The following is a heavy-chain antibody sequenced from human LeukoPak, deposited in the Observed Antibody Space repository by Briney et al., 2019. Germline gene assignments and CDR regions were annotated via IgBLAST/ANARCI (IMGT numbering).Heavy chain of an antibody. J-gene: IGHJ4*02. CDR2: IYSGGST. Sequence: GGSLRLSCAASGFTVSSNYMSWVRQAPGKGLEWVSVIYSGGSTYYADSVKGRFTISRDNFKNTLYLQMNSLRAEDTAVYYCARGYPDYYDSSGYYPYLIQDYWGQGTLVTVSS. CDR3: ARGYPDYYDSSGYYPYLIQDY. V-gene: IGHV3-53*01. D-gene: IGHD3-22*01. CDR1: GFTVSSNY.